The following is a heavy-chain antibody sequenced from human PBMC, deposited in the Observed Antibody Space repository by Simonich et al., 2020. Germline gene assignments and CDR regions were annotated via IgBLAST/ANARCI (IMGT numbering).Heavy chain of an antibody. V-gene: IGHV4-38-2*01. CDR2: IYHRRST. J-gene: IGHJ4*02. D-gene: IGHD6-13*01. CDR3: ARATRIAAAGYFDY. CDR1: GYSISSGYY. Sequence: QVQLQESGPGLVKPSETLSLTCAVSGYSISSGYYWGWIRQPPGKGLEWIGSIYHRRSTYYNPSLKRRVTISVDTSKNQCSLKLSSVTAADTAVYYCARATRIAAAGYFDYWGQGTLVTVSS.